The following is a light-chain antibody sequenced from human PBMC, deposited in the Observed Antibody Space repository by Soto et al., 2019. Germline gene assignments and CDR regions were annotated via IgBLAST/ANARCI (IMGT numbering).Light chain of an antibody. J-gene: IGLJ3*02. CDR2: LEGSGSY. CDR1: SGHSSYI. Sequence: QLVLTQSSSASASVGCSVKLTCTLSSGHSSYIIAWHQQQPGKAPRYLMKLEGSGSYNKGSGVPDRFSGSSSGADRYLTISNLQFEDQADYFCETWDSNTHVFGGGTKLTV. V-gene: IGLV4-60*02. CDR3: ETWDSNTHV.